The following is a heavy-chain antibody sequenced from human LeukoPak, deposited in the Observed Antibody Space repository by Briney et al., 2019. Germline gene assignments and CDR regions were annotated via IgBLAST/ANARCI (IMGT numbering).Heavy chain of an antibody. CDR3: ARMTTSNCFDP. J-gene: IGHJ5*02. CDR1: GGSISSTSYY. Sequence: SETLSLTCTVSGGSISSTSYYWGWIRQPPGKGLEWIGNIYYSGSTYYNPSLKSRLTFSVDTSKNQFSLKLSSVTAADTATYYCARMTTSNCFDPWGQGTLVTVSS. V-gene: IGHV4-39*01. CDR2: IYYSGST. D-gene: IGHD1-1*01.